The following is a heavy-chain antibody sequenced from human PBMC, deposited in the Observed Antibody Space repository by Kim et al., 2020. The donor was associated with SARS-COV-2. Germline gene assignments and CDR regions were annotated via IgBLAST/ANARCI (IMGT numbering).Heavy chain of an antibody. CDR3: ARVGENDYYYGMDV. J-gene: IGHJ6*02. Sequence: DSVKGRFTISRDNAKNSLYLQMISLRAEDTAVYYCARVGENDYYYGMDVWGQGTTVTVSS. V-gene: IGHV3-74*01.